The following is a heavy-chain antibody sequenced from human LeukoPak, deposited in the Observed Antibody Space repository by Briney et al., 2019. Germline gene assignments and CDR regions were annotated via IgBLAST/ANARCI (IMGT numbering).Heavy chain of an antibody. D-gene: IGHD3-10*01. Sequence: PGGSLRLSCVASGFTFSSYWMSWVRQTPGKGLEWVANIKQDGSGKNYVDSVKGRFTISRDNAKNSLYLQMNSLRADDTAVYYCARERGSGSYHPFDPWGQGTLATVSS. CDR1: GFTFSSYW. CDR3: ARERGSGSYHPFDP. V-gene: IGHV3-7*01. J-gene: IGHJ5*02. CDR2: IKQDGSGK.